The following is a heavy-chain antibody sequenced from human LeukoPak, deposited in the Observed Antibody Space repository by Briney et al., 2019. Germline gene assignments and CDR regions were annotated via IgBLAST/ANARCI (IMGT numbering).Heavy chain of an antibody. CDR3: ARAQSGFWSGYCFDY. CDR2: IKQDGSEK. Sequence: GGSLRLSCAASGFTFSTSWMTWVRQAPGKGLEWVANIKQDGSEKYYVDSVKGRFAVSRDNAKNSLYLQMNSLRAEDTAVYYCARAQSGFWSGYCFDYWGQGTLVTVSS. CDR1: GFTFSTSW. V-gene: IGHV3-7*01. D-gene: IGHD3-3*01. J-gene: IGHJ4*02.